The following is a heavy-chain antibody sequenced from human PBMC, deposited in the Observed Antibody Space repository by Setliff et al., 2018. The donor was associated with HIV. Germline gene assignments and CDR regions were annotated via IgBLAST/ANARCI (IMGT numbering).Heavy chain of an antibody. D-gene: IGHD1-26*01. Sequence: NPSETLSLTCAVYGGSFSGYYWGWIRQPPGKGLEWIGGIHDSGRTYYNPSLKSRVTISVDTSKNQFSLKLSSVTAADTAVYFCVALSVVQTQAMELAWFEPWGQGTPVTVSS. CDR1: GGSFSGYY. CDR3: VALSVVQTQAMELAWFEP. CDR2: IHDSGRT. V-gene: IGHV4-34*01. J-gene: IGHJ5*02.